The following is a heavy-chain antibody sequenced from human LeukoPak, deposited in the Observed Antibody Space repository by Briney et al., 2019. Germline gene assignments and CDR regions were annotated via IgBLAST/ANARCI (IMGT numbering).Heavy chain of an antibody. CDR2: ISGSGGST. V-gene: IGHV3-23*01. J-gene: IGHJ4*02. D-gene: IGHD2-21*01. CDR1: GFSFTNNA. Sequence: GGSLRLSCEASGFSFTNNAMSWVRQAPGKGLEWISAISGSGGSTYYADSVKGRFTISRDNSKNTLYLQMNSLRAEDTAVYKCAKVLFGGYGPTDHWGQGTLVTVSS. CDR3: AKVLFGGYGPTDH.